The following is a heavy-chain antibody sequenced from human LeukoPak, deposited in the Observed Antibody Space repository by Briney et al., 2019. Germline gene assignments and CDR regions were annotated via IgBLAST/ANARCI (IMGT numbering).Heavy chain of an antibody. D-gene: IGHD2-15*01. CDR3: VRGTGRDIPGGDWFDP. CDR1: GFTFSSYA. V-gene: IGHV3-30-3*01. Sequence: PGGSLRLSCAASGFTFSSYAMHWVRQAPGKGLEWVAVISYDGSNKYYADSVKGRFTISRDNSKNTLYLQMNSLRAEDTAVYYCVRGTGRDIPGGDWFDPWGQGTLVTVSS. CDR2: ISYDGSNK. J-gene: IGHJ5*02.